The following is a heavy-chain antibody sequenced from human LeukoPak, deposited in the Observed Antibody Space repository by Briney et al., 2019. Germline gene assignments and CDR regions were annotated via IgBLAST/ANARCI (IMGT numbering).Heavy chain of an antibody. CDR1: GFSFLHYG. V-gene: IGHV3-30*18. D-gene: IGHD2-15*01. Sequence: GGSLRLSCAASGFSFLHYGMHWVRQAPGKGLEWVAFISSDGSKEYYADSVKGRFTISRDNSKNTLYLHANSPRAEDTAVFFCAKDGYCSGGSCYANFFVRWGQGTLVTVSS. CDR2: ISSDGSKE. CDR3: AKDGYCSGGSCYANFFVR. J-gene: IGHJ4*02.